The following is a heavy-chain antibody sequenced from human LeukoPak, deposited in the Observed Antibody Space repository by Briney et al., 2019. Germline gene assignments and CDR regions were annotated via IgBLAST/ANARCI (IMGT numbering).Heavy chain of an antibody. D-gene: IGHD3-3*01. CDR2: IYYSGST. V-gene: IGHV4-39*01. CDR3: ARRGISVGVVIMGRVGFDY. Sequence: SETLSLTCTVSGGSISSSSYYWGWIRQPPGKGLEWIGSIYYSGSTYYNPSLKSRVTISVDTSKNQFSLKLSSVTAADTAVYYCARRGISVGVVIMGRVGFDYWGQGTLVTVSS. CDR1: GGSISSSSYY. J-gene: IGHJ4*02.